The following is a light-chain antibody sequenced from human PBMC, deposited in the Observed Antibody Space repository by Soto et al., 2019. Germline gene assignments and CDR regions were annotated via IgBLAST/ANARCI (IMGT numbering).Light chain of an antibody. J-gene: IGLJ3*02. V-gene: IGLV1-40*01. Sequence: QAVLTQPPSASGAPGQTVTIYCSGSDSNIGAGYDLHWYQQLPGTAPKLLIHSNYLRASGVPDRFSASKSVTSASLAIIGLQADDEADYYCQSYDTSLGDWVFGGGTKLTVL. CDR1: DSNIGAGYD. CDR2: SNY. CDR3: QSYDTSLGDWV.